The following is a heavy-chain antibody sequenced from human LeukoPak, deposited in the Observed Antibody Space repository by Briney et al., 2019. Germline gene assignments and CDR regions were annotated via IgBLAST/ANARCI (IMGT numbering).Heavy chain of an antibody. CDR1: GGSISSSSYY. CDR2: IYYSGST. V-gene: IGHV4-39*07. J-gene: IGHJ6*03. Sequence: PSETLSLTCTVSGGSISSSSYYWSWIRQPPGKGLEWIGSIYYSGSTYCNPSLKSRVTISVDTSKNQFSLKLSSVTAADTAVYYCARASSYYDFWSGYDHYYYYMDVRGKGTTVTVSS. CDR3: ARASSYYDFWSGYDHYYYYMDV. D-gene: IGHD3-3*01.